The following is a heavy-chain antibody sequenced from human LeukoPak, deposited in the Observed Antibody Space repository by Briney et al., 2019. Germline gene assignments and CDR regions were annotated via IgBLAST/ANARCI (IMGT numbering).Heavy chain of an antibody. CDR2: ISSSSSYI. J-gene: IGHJ6*02. CDR1: GFTFSSYS. Sequence: GGSLRLSCAASGFTFSSYSMNWVRQAPGKGLEWVSSISSSSSYIYYADSVKGRFTISRDNARNSLYLQMNSLRTDDTAFYYCAKDIGGWIPPYGMDIWGQGTTVTVSS. D-gene: IGHD3-10*01. V-gene: IGHV3-21*04. CDR3: AKDIGGWIPPYGMDI.